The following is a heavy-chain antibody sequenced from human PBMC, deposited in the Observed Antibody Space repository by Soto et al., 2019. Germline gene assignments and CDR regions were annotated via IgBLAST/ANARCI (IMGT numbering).Heavy chain of an antibody. V-gene: IGHV5-51*01. CDR1: GYSFSTSS. CDR3: AGWRSSHWFDY. J-gene: IGHJ4*02. D-gene: IGHD2-2*01. CDR2: INAGDSNA. Sequence: GESMKISCKGSGYSFSTSSHCWVRQTPGKGLELIGNINAGDSNARYSPSFQGPVTISVDKAISTTYLVCSSLKATDTAFYYCAGWRSSHWFDYWGQGTLVTVSS.